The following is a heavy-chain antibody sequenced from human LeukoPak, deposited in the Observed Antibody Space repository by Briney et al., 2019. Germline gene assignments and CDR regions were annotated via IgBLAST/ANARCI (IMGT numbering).Heavy chain of an antibody. V-gene: IGHV4-30-4*01. D-gene: IGHD2-15*01. Sequence: SETLSLTCTVSGGSISSGDYYWSWIRQPPGKGLEWIGYIYYSGSIYYNPSLKSRVTISVDTSKNQFSLKLSSVTAADTAVYYCARDLGYCSGGSCYSGPNWFDPWGQGTLVTVSS. CDR3: ARDLGYCSGGSCYSGPNWFDP. CDR2: IYYSGSI. CDR1: GGSISSGDYY. J-gene: IGHJ5*02.